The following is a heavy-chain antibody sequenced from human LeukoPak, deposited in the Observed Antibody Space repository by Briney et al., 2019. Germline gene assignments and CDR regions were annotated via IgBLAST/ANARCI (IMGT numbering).Heavy chain of an antibody. CDR1: GFTFGSYS. CDR3: AKKSPYGDRDY. Sequence: GSLRLSCAASGFTFGSYSMSWVRQAPGKGLEWVSAISGNGDNTYYADSVKGRFTISRDNSKNTLYLQMNNLRAEDTAVYYCAKKSPYGDRDYWGQGTLVTVSS. D-gene: IGHD4-17*01. V-gene: IGHV3-23*01. J-gene: IGHJ4*02. CDR2: ISGNGDNT.